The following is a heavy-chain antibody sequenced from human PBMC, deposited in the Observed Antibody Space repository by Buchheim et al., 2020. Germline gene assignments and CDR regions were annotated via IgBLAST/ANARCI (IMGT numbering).Heavy chain of an antibody. J-gene: IGHJ4*02. CDR1: GFGFSDYY. CDR3: ARVRGSYACDD. V-gene: IGHV3-11*01. D-gene: IGHD1-26*01. Sequence: QVQLVESGGGLVKPGGSLRLSCAASGFGFSDYYMNWIRQAPGKGLEWVSYISKGGDTTNYADSVKGRFTISRDNAKNSLYLQINNLRAGDTAVYYCARVRGSYACDDWGQGTL. CDR2: ISKGGDTT.